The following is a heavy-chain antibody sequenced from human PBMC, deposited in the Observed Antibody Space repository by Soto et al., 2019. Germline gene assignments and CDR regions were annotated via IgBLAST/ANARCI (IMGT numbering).Heavy chain of an antibody. J-gene: IGHJ4*02. CDR2: TYYSGST. CDR3: ARAYSSSWPFDY. Sequence: PSETLSLTCTVSGGSISSYYWSWIRQPPGKGLEWIGYTYYSGSTNYNPSLKSRVTISVDTSKNQFSLKLSSVTAADTAVYYCARAYSSSWPFDYWGQGTLVTVSS. CDR1: GGSISSYY. V-gene: IGHV4-59*01. D-gene: IGHD6-13*01.